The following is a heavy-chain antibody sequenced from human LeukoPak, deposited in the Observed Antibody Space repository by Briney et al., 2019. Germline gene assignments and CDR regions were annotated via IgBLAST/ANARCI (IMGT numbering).Heavy chain of an antibody. Sequence: SETLSPTCAVYGGSFSGYYWSWIRQPPGKGLEWIGEINHSGSTNYNPSLKSRVTISVDTSKNQFSLKLSSVTAADTAVYYCASHHSSGWYAPFDYWGQGTLVTVSS. J-gene: IGHJ4*02. V-gene: IGHV4-34*01. CDR3: ASHHSSGWYAPFDY. CDR1: GGSFSGYY. CDR2: INHSGST. D-gene: IGHD6-19*01.